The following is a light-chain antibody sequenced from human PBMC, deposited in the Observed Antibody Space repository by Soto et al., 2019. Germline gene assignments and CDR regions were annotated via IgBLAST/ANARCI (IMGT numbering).Light chain of an antibody. CDR2: EVS. Sequence: QSALTQPPSASGSPGQSVTISCTGTGSDVGGYNYVSWYQQHPGKAPKLMIYEVSKRSSGVPDRFSGSKSGNTASLTVSGLQAEDEADYYCGSNAGSNKEVFGTGTKLTVL. J-gene: IGLJ1*01. CDR1: GSDVGGYNY. V-gene: IGLV2-8*01. CDR3: GSNAGSNKEV.